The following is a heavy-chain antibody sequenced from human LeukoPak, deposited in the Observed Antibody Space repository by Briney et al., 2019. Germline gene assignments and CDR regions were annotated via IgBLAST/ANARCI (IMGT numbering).Heavy chain of an antibody. D-gene: IGHD3-22*01. CDR1: GFTFSDYY. Sequence: GGSLRLSCAASGFTFSDYYMSWIRQAPGKGLEWVSYISSSGSTINYADSVKGRFTISRDNAKNSLYLQMNSLRAEDTAVYYCARGTHYYDSSGNWDDGGEAFDIWGQGTMVTVSS. CDR2: ISSSGSTI. CDR3: ARGTHYYDSSGNWDDGGEAFDI. J-gene: IGHJ3*02. V-gene: IGHV3-11*04.